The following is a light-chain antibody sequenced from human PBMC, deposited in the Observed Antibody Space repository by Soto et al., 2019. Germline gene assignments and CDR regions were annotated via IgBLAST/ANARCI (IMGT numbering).Light chain of an antibody. CDR2: EVS. V-gene: IGLV2-14*01. Sequence: QSALTQPASVSGSPGQSITISCTGTSSDIGGYNYVSWYQQHPGKAPKLIIYEVSHRPSGVSNRFSGSKSGTSASLAIIGLQSEDEADYYCAAWDDSLNDQVFGGGTKVTVL. CDR3: AAWDDSLNDQV. CDR1: SSDIGGYNY. J-gene: IGLJ3*02.